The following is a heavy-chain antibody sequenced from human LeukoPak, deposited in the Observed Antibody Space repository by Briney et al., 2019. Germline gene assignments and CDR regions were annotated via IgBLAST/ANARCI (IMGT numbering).Heavy chain of an antibody. D-gene: IGHD3-10*01. CDR3: ASPRGMAPHYYYYGMDV. CDR1: GYTFTSYY. Sequence: ASVKVSCKAPGYTFTSYYMHWVRQAPGQGLEWMGIINPSGGSTSYAQKFQGRVTMTRDTSTSTVYMELNSLRAEDTAVYYCASPRGMAPHYYYYGMDVWGQGTTVTVSS. V-gene: IGHV1-46*01. CDR2: INPSGGST. J-gene: IGHJ6*02.